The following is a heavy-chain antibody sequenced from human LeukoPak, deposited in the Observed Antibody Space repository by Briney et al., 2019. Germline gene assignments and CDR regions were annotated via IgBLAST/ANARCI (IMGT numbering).Heavy chain of an antibody. D-gene: IGHD3/OR15-3a*01. CDR3: ARAVSWTIFDY. V-gene: IGHV4-59*12. CDR1: GGSISSYY. J-gene: IGHJ4*02. CDR2: IYYTGIT. Sequence: SETLSLTCTVSGGSISSYYWSWIRQPPGKGLEWIGYIYYTGITDYSPSLKSRVTMSVDTSKNQFSLKLSSVTAADTAVYYCARAVSWTIFDYWGQGTLVTVSS.